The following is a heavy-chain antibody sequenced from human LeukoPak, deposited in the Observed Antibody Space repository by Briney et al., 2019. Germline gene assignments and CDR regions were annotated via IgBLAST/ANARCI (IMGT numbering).Heavy chain of an antibody. J-gene: IGHJ4*02. V-gene: IGHV3-30*02. CDR3: AKAPCGDCYHFDY. CDR1: GFTFSSHG. D-gene: IGHD2-21*02. Sequence: TGGSLRLSCAASGFTFSSHGMSWVRQAPGKGLEWVAFIRYDGSNKYYTDSVKGRFTISRDNSKNTLYLQMNSLRAEDTAVYYCAKAPCGDCYHFDYWGQGTLVTVSS. CDR2: IRYDGSNK.